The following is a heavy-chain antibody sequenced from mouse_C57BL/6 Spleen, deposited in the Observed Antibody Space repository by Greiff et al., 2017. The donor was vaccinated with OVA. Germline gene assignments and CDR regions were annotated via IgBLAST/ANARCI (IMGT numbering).Heavy chain of an antibody. D-gene: IGHD2-14*01. CDR1: GFTFSDYG. CDR2: ISSGSSTI. V-gene: IGHV5-17*01. Sequence: DVQLVESGGGLVKPGGSLKLSCAASGFTFSDYGMHWVRQAPEKGLEWVAYISSGSSTIYYADTVKGRFTISRDNTKNSLFLQRTSLRADDTALYYCARGLYDFDYWGQGTTLTVSS. J-gene: IGHJ2*01. CDR3: ARGLYDFDY.